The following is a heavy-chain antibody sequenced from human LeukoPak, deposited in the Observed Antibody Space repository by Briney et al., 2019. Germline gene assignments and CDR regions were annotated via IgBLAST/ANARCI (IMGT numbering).Heavy chain of an antibody. Sequence: GGSLRLSCAASGFTFSSYGMHWVRQAPGKGLEWVAVISYDGSNKYYADSVKGRFTISRDNSKNTLYLQMNSLRAEDTAVYYCANPPTYSSSWYPFDYWGQGTLVTVSS. CDR1: GFTFSSYG. V-gene: IGHV3-30*18. CDR3: ANPPTYSSSWYPFDY. CDR2: ISYDGSNK. J-gene: IGHJ4*02. D-gene: IGHD6-13*01.